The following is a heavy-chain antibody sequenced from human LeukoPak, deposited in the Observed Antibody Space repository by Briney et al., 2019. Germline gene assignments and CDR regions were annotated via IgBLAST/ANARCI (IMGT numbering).Heavy chain of an antibody. CDR1: GGTFSTYG. J-gene: IGHJ5*02. CDR3: ARDPAALDYYGSGSYRGWFDP. Sequence: ASVKVSCKASGGTFSTYGISWVRQAPGQGLEWVGRINPIFGTPNYAQKFQGRLTITTDESTSTAYMELSSLRFEDTAVYYCARDPAALDYYGSGSYRGWFDPWGQGTLVTVFS. V-gene: IGHV1-69*05. CDR2: INPIFGTP. D-gene: IGHD3-10*01.